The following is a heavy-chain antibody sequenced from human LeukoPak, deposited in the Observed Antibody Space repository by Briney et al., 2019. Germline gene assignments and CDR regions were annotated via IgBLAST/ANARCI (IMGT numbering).Heavy chain of an antibody. CDR2: IIPIFGTA. V-gene: IGHV1-69*05. CDR1: GGTFSSYA. Sequence: SVKVSCKASGGTFSSYAISWVRQAPGQGLEWMGRIIPIFGTANYAQKFQGRVTVTTDESTSTAYMELSSLRSEDTAVYYCARRGMTYCGGDCYSLNWFDPWGQGTLVTVSS. D-gene: IGHD2-21*02. J-gene: IGHJ5*02. CDR3: ARRGMTYCGGDCYSLNWFDP.